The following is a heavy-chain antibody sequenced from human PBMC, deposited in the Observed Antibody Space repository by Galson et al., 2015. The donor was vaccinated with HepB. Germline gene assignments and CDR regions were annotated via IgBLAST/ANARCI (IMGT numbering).Heavy chain of an antibody. D-gene: IGHD6-19*01. J-gene: IGHJ4*02. CDR3: AREPYSSTL. V-gene: IGHV1-18*01. CDR1: GYTFRSYG. CDR2: ISAYNGNI. Sequence: SVKVSCKASGYTFRSYGISWVRQAPGQGLEWMGWISAYNGNIYYAQKFQGRVTMTTDTSTSIAYMEMRSLRPDDTAVYYCAREPYSSTLWGQGTLVTVSS.